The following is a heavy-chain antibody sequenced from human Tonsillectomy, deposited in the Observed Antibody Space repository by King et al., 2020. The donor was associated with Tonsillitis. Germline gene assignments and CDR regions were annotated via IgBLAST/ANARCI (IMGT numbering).Heavy chain of an antibody. CDR1: GGSISSYS. D-gene: IGHD6-19*01. V-gene: IGHV4-59*01. Sequence: QLQESGPGLVKPSETLSLTCAVSGGSISSYSWSWIRQPPGKGLEWIGYIYYSGSTNYNPSLKSRVTISVDTSKNQFSLKLGSVTAADTAVYYCARVVPTPGYSSGWGFDYWGQGTLVTVSS. CDR3: ARVVPTPGYSSGWGFDY. CDR2: IYYSGST. J-gene: IGHJ4*02.